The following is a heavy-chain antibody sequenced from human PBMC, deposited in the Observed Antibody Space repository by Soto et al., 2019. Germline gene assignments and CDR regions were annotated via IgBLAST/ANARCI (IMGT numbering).Heavy chain of an antibody. CDR2: IIPISDTT. CDR3: ARSQGSSTSLEIYYYYYYGMDV. D-gene: IGHD2-2*01. Sequence: QVQLVQSGAEVKKPGSSVKVSCKASGGTFSSYAISWVRQAPGQGLEWMGGIIPISDTTNYAQNFQGRVTITTDESTSTAYMELSSLLSEDTAVYYCARSQGSSTSLEIYYYYYYGMDVWGQGTTVTVSS. J-gene: IGHJ6*02. V-gene: IGHV1-69*01. CDR1: GGTFSSYA.